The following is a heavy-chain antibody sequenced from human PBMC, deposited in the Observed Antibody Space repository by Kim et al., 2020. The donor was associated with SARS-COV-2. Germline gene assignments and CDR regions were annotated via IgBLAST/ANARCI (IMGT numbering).Heavy chain of an antibody. V-gene: IGHV3-23*01. CDR3: VKDSPDWGTRHYYFY. J-gene: IGHJ6*03. D-gene: IGHD3-16*01. Sequence: GGSLRLSCAASGFTFNKYAMGWVRQAPGKGLEWISFISSSSGTKFYADSVKGRFSISRDKSKNTLYLQMSSLRADDTAVYFCVKDSPDWGTRHYYFY. CDR1: GFTFNKYA. CDR2: ISSSSGTK.